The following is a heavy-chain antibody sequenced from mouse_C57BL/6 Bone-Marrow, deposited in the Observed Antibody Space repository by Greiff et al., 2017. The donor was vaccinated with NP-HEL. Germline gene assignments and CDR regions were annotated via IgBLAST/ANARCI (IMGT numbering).Heavy chain of an antibody. J-gene: IGHJ2*01. V-gene: IGHV1-64*01. CDR3: AKGARLVVAYYFDY. CDR2: IHPNSGST. CDR1: GYTFTSYW. Sequence: QVQLQQPGAELVKPGASVKLSCKASGYTFTSYWMHWVKQRPGQGLEWIGMIHPNSGSTNYNEKFKSKATLTVDKSSSTAYMQLSSLTSEDSAVYYCAKGARLVVAYYFDYWGQGTTLTVSS. D-gene: IGHD1-1*01.